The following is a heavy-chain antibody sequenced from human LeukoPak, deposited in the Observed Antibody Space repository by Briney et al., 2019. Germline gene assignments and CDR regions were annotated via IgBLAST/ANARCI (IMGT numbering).Heavy chain of an antibody. J-gene: IGHJ4*02. CDR2: ISWNGGST. V-gene: IGHV3-20*04. Sequence: GGSLRLSCAASGFTFDDYGMSWVRQAPGKGLEWVSGISWNGGSTGYADSVKGRCTISKDNAKKSLYLQMNSLRAEDMALYYCARIVAGGRKYYFDYWGQGTLVTVSS. D-gene: IGHD5-12*01. CDR1: GFTFDDYG. CDR3: ARIVAGGRKYYFDY.